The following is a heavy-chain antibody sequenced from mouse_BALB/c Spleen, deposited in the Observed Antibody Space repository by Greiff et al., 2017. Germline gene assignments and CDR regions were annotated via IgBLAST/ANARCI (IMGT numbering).Heavy chain of an antibody. Sequence: VQRVESGAELAKPGASVKMSCKASGYTFTSYWMHWVKQRPGQGLEWIGYINPSTGYTEYNQKFKDKATLTADKSSSTAYMQLSSLTSEDSAVYYCARGLRGFDYWGQGTTLTVSS. CDR1: GYTFTSYW. CDR3: ARGLRGFDY. V-gene: IGHV1-7*01. CDR2: INPSTGYT. J-gene: IGHJ2*01. D-gene: IGHD2-2*01.